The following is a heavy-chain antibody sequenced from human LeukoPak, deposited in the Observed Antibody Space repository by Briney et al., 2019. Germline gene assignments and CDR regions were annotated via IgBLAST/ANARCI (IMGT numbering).Heavy chain of an antibody. Sequence: GGSLRLSCAASGFTFSSYGMHWVRQAPGKGLEWVAVISYDGSNKYYADSVKGRFTISRGNSKNTLYLQMNSLRAEDTAVYYCAKSPSRVVPAAILYAFDIWGQGTMVTVSS. CDR3: AKSPSRVVPAAILYAFDI. CDR2: ISYDGSNK. D-gene: IGHD2-2*02. CDR1: GFTFSSYG. J-gene: IGHJ3*02. V-gene: IGHV3-30*18.